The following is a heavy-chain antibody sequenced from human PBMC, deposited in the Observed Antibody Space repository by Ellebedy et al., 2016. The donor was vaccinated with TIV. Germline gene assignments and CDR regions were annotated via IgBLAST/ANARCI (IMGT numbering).Heavy chain of an antibody. V-gene: IGHV3-48*04. Sequence: GESLKISCAASGFTFRNNSMNWVRQAPGKGLEWVSYISSTGTTIYYADFVKGRFTISRDNAKISLYLQMNSLTAEDTAVYYCANGAYDIWGQGKMVTVSS. CDR1: GFTFRNNS. CDR2: ISSTGTTI. D-gene: IGHD5-24*01. CDR3: ANGAYDI. J-gene: IGHJ3*02.